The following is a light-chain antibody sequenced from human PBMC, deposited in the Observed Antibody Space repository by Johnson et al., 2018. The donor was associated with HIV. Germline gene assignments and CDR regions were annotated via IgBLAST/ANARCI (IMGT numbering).Light chain of an antibody. V-gene: IGLV1-51*02. J-gene: IGLJ1*01. CDR1: SSNIGNNY. Sequence: QSVLTQPPSVSAAPGQKVTISCSGSSSNIGNNYVSWYQQLPGTAPKLLIYENNKRPSGIPARFPGSKSATSATLGIPRLQTGDEADYYCGTWDSSLSAGGVFGTGTKVTVL. CDR2: ENN. CDR3: GTWDSSLSAGGV.